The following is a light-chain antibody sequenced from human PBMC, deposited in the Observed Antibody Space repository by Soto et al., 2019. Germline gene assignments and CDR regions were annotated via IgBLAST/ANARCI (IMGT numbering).Light chain of an antibody. J-gene: IGKJ4*01. Sequence: EIVLTQSPATLSLSPGERATLSCRASQSLDNYLAWYQHKPGQPPRLLIYDASTRATDIPARFSGSGSGTHFTLTISGLEPEDFAFYYCQQRGRWPSFGGGTKGEIK. CDR3: QQRGRWPS. CDR1: QSLDNY. CDR2: DAS. V-gene: IGKV3-11*01.